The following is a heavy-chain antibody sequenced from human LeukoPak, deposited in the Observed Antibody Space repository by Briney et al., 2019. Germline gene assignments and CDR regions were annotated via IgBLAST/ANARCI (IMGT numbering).Heavy chain of an antibody. V-gene: IGHV3-15*01. CDR3: VWSTTWDKRFYLDQ. CDR2: VKTKRDGPS. Sequence: GGSLRLSCAASGFTFSSAWMSWVRQAPGKGLEWVARVKTKRDGPSEYATPVKGRFTISRDDSQNMMYLQMSSLRADDTAVYYCVWSTTWDKRFYLDQWGQGTLVTVSS. J-gene: IGHJ4*02. D-gene: IGHD1-26*01. CDR1: GFTFSSAW.